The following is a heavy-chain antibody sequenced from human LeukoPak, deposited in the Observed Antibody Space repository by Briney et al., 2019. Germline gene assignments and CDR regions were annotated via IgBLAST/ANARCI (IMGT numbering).Heavy chain of an antibody. J-gene: IGHJ5*02. Sequence: SETLSLTCAVYGGSFSGYYWSWIRQPPGKGLEWIGEINHNGSTNYNPSLKSRVTISVDTSKNQFSLKLSSVTAADTAVYYCARGRSMVGIVVVVAALRKNWFDPWGQGTLVTVSS. V-gene: IGHV4-34*01. CDR2: INHNGST. D-gene: IGHD2-15*01. CDR1: GGSFSGYY. CDR3: ARGRSMVGIVVVVAALRKNWFDP.